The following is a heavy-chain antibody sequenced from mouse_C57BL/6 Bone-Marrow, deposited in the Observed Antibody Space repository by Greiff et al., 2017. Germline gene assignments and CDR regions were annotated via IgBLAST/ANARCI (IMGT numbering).Heavy chain of an antibody. J-gene: IGHJ1*03. CDR2: IYPRSGNT. V-gene: IGHV1-81*01. CDR1: GYTFTSYG. CDR3: ARSYWYFDG. Sequence: QVQLQQSGAELARPGASVKLSCKASGYTFTSYGISWVKQRTGQGLEWIGEIYPRSGNTYYNEKFKGKATLTADKSSSTAYMELRSLTSEDSAVYFCARSYWYFDGWGTGTTVTVSS.